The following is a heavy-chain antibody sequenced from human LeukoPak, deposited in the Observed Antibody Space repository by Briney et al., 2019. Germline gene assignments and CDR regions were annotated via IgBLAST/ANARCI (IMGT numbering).Heavy chain of an antibody. Sequence: SETLYLTCTVSGGSISSYYWSWIRQPPGKGLEWIGYIYTSGSTNYNPSLKSRVTISVDTSKNQFSLKLSSVTAADTAVYYCARQGSLYNWFDPWGQGTLVTVSS. CDR3: ARQGSLYNWFDP. D-gene: IGHD1-26*01. V-gene: IGHV4-4*09. J-gene: IGHJ5*02. CDR2: IYTSGST. CDR1: GGSISSYY.